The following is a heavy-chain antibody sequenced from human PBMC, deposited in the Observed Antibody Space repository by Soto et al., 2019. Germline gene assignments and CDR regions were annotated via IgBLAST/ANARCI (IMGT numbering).Heavy chain of an antibody. Sequence: SETLSLTCTVSGGSISSGGYYWSWIRQHPGKGLEWIGYIYYSGSTYYNPSLKSRVTISVDTSKNQFSLKLSSVTAADTAVYYCARDRLATGFEWFDTWGQGTLVTVSS. J-gene: IGHJ5*02. V-gene: IGHV4-31*03. CDR1: GGSISSGGYY. D-gene: IGHD5-12*01. CDR3: ARDRLATGFEWFDT. CDR2: IYYSGST.